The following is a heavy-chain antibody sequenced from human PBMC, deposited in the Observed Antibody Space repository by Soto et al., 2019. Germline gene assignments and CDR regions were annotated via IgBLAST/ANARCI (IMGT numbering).Heavy chain of an antibody. CDR1: GGSISSYY. Sequence: QVQLQESGPGLVKPSETLSLTCTVSGGSISSYYWSWIRQPPGKGLEWIGYIYYSGSTNYNPSLKSRVPISVDTSKNQFSLKLSSVTAADTAVYYCARLPPTVGATIDYWGQGTLVTVSS. CDR3: ARLPPTVGATIDY. D-gene: IGHD1-26*01. J-gene: IGHJ4*02. V-gene: IGHV4-59*08. CDR2: IYYSGST.